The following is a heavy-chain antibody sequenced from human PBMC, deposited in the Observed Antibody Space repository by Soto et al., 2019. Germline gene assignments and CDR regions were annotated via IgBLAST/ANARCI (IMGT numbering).Heavy chain of an antibody. V-gene: IGHV4-31*03. D-gene: IGHD6-6*01. Sequence: TLSLACTVSGGSLSRGGYYWSWIRQHPGKGLEWIGYIYYSGSTYYNPSLKSRVTISVDTSKNQFSLKLSSVTAADPAVYYCVRASSSVCTDPWCQGTL. J-gene: IGHJ5*02. CDR2: IYYSGST. CDR1: GGSLSRGGYY. CDR3: VRASSSVCTDP.